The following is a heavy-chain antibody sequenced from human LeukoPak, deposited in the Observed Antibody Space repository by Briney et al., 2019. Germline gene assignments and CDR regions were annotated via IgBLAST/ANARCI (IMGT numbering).Heavy chain of an antibody. CDR1: GYTFTGYY. D-gene: IGHD2-21*02. CDR2: INPNSGGT. V-gene: IGHV1-2*02. CDR3: AREAVVVTAIGWPHNWFDP. J-gene: IGHJ5*02. Sequence: ASVKVSCKASGYTFTGYYMHWVRQAPGQGLEWMGWINPNSGGTNYAQKFQGRVTMTRDTSISTAYMELSRLRSDDTAVYYCAREAVVVTAIGWPHNWFDPWGQGTLVTVSS.